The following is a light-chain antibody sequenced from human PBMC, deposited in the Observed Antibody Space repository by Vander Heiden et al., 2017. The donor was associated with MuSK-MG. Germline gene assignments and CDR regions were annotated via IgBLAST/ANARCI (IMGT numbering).Light chain of an antibody. V-gene: IGKV1-39*01. CDR2: AAS. CDR3: QQSDSTPRT. Sequence: DIQMTQSPSSLSASVGDRVTITCRASQSISSYLNCYQQKPGKAPKLLIYAASSLQSGVPSRFSGSGSGTDFTLTISSLHPEDFATYYCQQSDSTPRTFGQGTKVEIK. CDR1: QSISSY. J-gene: IGKJ1*01.